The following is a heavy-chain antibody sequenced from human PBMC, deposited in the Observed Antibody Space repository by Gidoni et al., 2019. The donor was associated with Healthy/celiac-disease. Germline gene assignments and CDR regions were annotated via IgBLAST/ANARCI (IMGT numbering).Heavy chain of an antibody. J-gene: IGHJ4*02. CDR1: GFTLSSYG. CDR2: IWYDGSNK. CDR3: ARDGLSGGSYPDY. Sequence: QVQLVESGGGVVQPGRSLRLHCAASGFTLSSYGMHWVRQAPGKGLEWVAVIWYDGSNKYYADSVKGRFTISRDNSKNTLYLQMNSLRAEDTAVYYCARDGLSGGSYPDYWGQGTLVTVSS. D-gene: IGHD1-26*01. V-gene: IGHV3-33*01.